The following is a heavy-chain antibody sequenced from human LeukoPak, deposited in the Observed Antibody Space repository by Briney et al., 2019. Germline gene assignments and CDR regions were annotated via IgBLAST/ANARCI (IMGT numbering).Heavy chain of an antibody. J-gene: IGHJ4*02. V-gene: IGHV4-61*01. CDR2: IYYSGST. D-gene: IGHD6-6*01. Sequence: SETLSLTCTVSGGSVSSGSYYWSWIRQPPGKGLEWIGYIYYSGSTNYNPFLKSRVTISVDTSKNQFSLKLSSVTAADTAVYYCARGGTSIAARPSVVPFDYWGQGTLVTVSS. CDR1: GGSVSSGSYY. CDR3: ARGGTSIAARPSVVPFDY.